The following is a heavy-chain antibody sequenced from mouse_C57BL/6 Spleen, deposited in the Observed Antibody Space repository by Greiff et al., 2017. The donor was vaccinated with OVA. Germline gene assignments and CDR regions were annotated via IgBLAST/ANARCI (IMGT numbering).Heavy chain of an antibody. J-gene: IGHJ4*01. V-gene: IGHV3-6*01. CDR3: ARADDYGPYYYAMDY. CDR2: ISYDGSN. CDR1: GYSITSGYY. Sequence: DVQLQESGPGLVKPSQSLSLTCSVTGYSITSGYYWNWIRQFPGNNLEWMGYISYDGSNNYNPSLKNRISITRDTSKNQFFLKLNSVTTEDTATYYCARADDYGPYYYAMDYWGQGTSVTVSS. D-gene: IGHD2-4*01.